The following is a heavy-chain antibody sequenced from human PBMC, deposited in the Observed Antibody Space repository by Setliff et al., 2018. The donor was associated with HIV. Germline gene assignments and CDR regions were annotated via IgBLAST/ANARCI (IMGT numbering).Heavy chain of an antibody. D-gene: IGHD6-19*01. CDR3: ARLSGWYEGDFDY. J-gene: IGHJ4*02. V-gene: IGHV1-3*01. CDR2: INAGSGDI. CDR1: GFSFLDYA. Sequence: ASVKVSCKPSGFSFLDYAVHWLRQAPGQSLEWMGWINAGSGDIQSSLKFQGRVTITWDTLTSTAYMELKRLRPEDTGIYYCARLSGWYEGDFDYWGQGTLVTVSS.